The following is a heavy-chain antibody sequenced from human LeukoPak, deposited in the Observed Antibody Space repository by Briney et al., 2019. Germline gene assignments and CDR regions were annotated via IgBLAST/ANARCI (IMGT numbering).Heavy chain of an antibody. Sequence: GRSLRLSCAASGFTFSNYAMHWVRQAPGKGLEWVAVISYDGSNKYYADSVKGRFTISRDNSKNTLYLQMNSLRAEDTAVYYCARERSGSYYDVNAFDIWGLGTMVTVSS. J-gene: IGHJ3*02. CDR2: ISYDGSNK. CDR3: ARERSGSYYDVNAFDI. V-gene: IGHV3-30-3*01. D-gene: IGHD1-26*01. CDR1: GFTFSNYA.